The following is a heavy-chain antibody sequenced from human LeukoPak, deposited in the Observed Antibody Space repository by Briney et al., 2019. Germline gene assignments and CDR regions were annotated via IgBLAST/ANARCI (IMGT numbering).Heavy chain of an antibody. CDR1: GYTFTSYG. J-gene: IGHJ4*02. D-gene: IGHD5-12*01. CDR3: ARVVPRSEGYSGYDWQLDLSGYYFGY. V-gene: IGHV1-18*01. Sequence: GASVKVSCKASGYTFTSYGIGWVRQAPGQGLEWMGWISAYNGNTNYAQKLQGRVTMTTDTSTSTAYMELRSLRSDDTAVYYCARVVPRSEGYSGYDWQLDLSGYYFGYWGQGTLVTVSS. CDR2: ISAYNGNT.